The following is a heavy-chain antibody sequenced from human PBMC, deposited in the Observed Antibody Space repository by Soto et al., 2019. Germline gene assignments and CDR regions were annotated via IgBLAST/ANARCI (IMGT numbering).Heavy chain of an antibody. V-gene: IGHV3-30*18. D-gene: IGHD6-13*01. CDR1: GFTFSSYG. Sequence: ESGGGVVQPGRSLRLSCAASGFTFSSYGMHWVRQAPGKGLEWVAVISYDGSNKYYADSVKGRFTISRDNSKNTLYLQMNSLRAEDTAVYYCAKAAGTVDWGQGTLVTVSS. CDR2: ISYDGSNK. CDR3: AKAAGTVD. J-gene: IGHJ4*02.